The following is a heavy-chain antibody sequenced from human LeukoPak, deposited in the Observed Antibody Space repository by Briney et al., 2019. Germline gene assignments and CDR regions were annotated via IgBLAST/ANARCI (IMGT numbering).Heavy chain of an antibody. J-gene: IGHJ4*02. V-gene: IGHV1-2*06. Sequence: GASVKVSCKASGYTFTGYYMHWVRQAPGQGLEWMGRINPNSGGTNYAQKFQGRVTMTRDTSISTAYMELSRLRSDDTAVYYCARVGYYDSRGQLHDYWGQGTLVTVSS. CDR1: GYTFTGYY. CDR3: ARVGYYDSRGQLHDY. CDR2: INPNSGGT. D-gene: IGHD3-22*01.